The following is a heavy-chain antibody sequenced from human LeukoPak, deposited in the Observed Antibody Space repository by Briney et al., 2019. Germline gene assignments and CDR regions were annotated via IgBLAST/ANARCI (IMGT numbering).Heavy chain of an antibody. CDR2: IFYNGNT. D-gene: IGHD3-10*01. J-gene: IGHJ4*02. CDR1: NDSISSSSYY. CDR3: ARHLWFGEPMPDY. Sequence: PSETLSLTCTVSNDSISSSSYYWGWIRQPPGKGLEWIGCIFYNGNTYYNPSLKSRVTISVDTSKNQFSLKLRSVTAADTAVYYCARHLWFGEPMPDYWGQGTLVTVSS. V-gene: IGHV4-39*01.